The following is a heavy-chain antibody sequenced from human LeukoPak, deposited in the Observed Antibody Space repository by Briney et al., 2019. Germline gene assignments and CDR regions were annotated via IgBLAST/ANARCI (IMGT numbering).Heavy chain of an antibody. D-gene: IGHD2-15*01. V-gene: IGHV5-51*01. Sequence: GESLKISCKGSGYSFTNNWIGWVRQMPGKGLEWMGITYPGDSNTRYSPSFQGQVTISADKTISSAYLQWSSLKASDTAMYYCVRSPACSSGTCYPNWFDPWGQGTLVTVSS. J-gene: IGHJ5*02. CDR3: VRSPACSSGTCYPNWFDP. CDR2: TYPGDSNT. CDR1: GYSFTNNW.